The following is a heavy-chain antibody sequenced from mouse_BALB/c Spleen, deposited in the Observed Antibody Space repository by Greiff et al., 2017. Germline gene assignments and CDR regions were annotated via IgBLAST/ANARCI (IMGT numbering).Heavy chain of an antibody. D-gene: IGHD1-1*01. CDR1: GFNIKDTY. V-gene: IGHV14-3*02. J-gene: IGHJ4*01. CDR3: AITTVPPYYYAMDY. CDR2: IDPANGNT. Sequence: DVKLVESGAELVKPGASVKLSCTASGFNIKDTYMHWVKQRPEQGLEWIGRIDPANGNTKYDPKFQGKATITADTSSNTAYLQLSSLTSEDTAVYYCAITTVPPYYYAMDYWGQGTSVTVSS.